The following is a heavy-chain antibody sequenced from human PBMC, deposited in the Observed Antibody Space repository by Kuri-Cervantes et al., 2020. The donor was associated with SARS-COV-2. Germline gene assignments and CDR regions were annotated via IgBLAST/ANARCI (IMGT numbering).Heavy chain of an antibody. CDR2: ILYNGNT. V-gene: IGHV4-39*07. D-gene: IGHD3-3*01. J-gene: IGHJ5*02. Sequence: ESLKISCTVSRGSIDRSPYYWGWIRQPPGKGLEWIGSILYNGNTHYKASLNSRVTISVDTSKNQFSLKLSSVTAADTAVYYCVKGGARITNSGVVIANWFDPWGQGTLVTVSS. CDR3: VKGGARITNSGVVIANWFDP. CDR1: RGSIDRSPYY.